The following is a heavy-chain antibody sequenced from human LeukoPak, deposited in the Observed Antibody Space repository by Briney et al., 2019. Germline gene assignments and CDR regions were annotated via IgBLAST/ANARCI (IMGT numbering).Heavy chain of an antibody. Sequence: PSETLSLTCAVSGYSISSGYYWGWIRQPPGKGVEWIGSIYHSGSTYYNPSLKSRVTISVDTSKNQFSLKLSSVTAADTAVYYCARRIAVAGYYYYYYMDVWGKGTTVTVSS. V-gene: IGHV4-38-2*01. D-gene: IGHD6-19*01. CDR2: IYHSGST. CDR3: ARRIAVAGYYYYYYMDV. CDR1: GYSISSGYY. J-gene: IGHJ6*03.